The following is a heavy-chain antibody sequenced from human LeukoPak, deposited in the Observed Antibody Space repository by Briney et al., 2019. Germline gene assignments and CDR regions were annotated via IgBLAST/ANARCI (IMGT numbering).Heavy chain of an antibody. V-gene: IGHV3-30-3*01. CDR3: ARDNGYSHGHGMDV. CDR2: ISYDGSNK. CDR1: GFTFSSYA. J-gene: IGHJ6*02. D-gene: IGHD4-11*01. Sequence: GGSLRLSCAASGFTFSSYAMHWVRQAPGKGLEWVAVISYDGSNKYYADSVKGRFTISRDNSKNTLYLQMNSLRAEDTAVYYCARDNGYSHGHGMDVWGQGTTVTVSS.